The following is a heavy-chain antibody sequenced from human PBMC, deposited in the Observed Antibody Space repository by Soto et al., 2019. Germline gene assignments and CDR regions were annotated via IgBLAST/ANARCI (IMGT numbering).Heavy chain of an antibody. Sequence: EVQLLESGGGVVQPGGSLRLSCAASGFTFRNFVMSWVRQAPGKGLEWVSAIRATGGQTFYADSVKGRFTISRDNSKNRFLLQIINLRDEDTALYYCAQYRGRGVVSPSHDSWGQGALGTFSS. CDR3: AQYRGRGVVSPSHDS. J-gene: IGHJ5*02. CDR1: GFTFRNFV. V-gene: IGHV3-23*01. CDR2: IRATGGQT. D-gene: IGHD2-21*01.